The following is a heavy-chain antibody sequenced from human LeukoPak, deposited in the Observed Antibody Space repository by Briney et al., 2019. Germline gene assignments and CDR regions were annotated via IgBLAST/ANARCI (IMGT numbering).Heavy chain of an antibody. Sequence: SETLSLTCTVSGGSISGYYWSWIRQPPGKGLEWIGEINHSGSTNYNPSLKSRVTISVDTSKNQFSLKLSSVTAADTAVYYCATGLYGDSLGWFDPWGQGTLVTVSS. V-gene: IGHV4-34*01. CDR2: INHSGST. CDR3: ATGLYGDSLGWFDP. J-gene: IGHJ5*02. D-gene: IGHD4-17*01. CDR1: GGSISGYY.